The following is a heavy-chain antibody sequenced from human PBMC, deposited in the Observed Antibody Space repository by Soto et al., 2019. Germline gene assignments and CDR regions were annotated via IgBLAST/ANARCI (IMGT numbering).Heavy chain of an antibody. CDR1: GGSFGNSA. CDR2: FIPVYRTL. Sequence: QVQLVQSGAEVKKPGSSVKVSCKASGGSFGNSAINWVRQTPGQGLEWLGGFIPVYRTLNYAQKFQGRVTITADDSTGTAYMTLSSLASDDTAVYYCATGVIWIGYFTVDSWGQGTRVTVS. J-gene: IGHJ4*02. V-gene: IGHV1-69*01. CDR3: ATGVIWIGYFTVDS. D-gene: IGHD3-3*01.